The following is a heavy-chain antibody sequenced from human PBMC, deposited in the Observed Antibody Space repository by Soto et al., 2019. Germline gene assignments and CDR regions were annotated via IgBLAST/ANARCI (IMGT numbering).Heavy chain of an antibody. CDR3: AKAGAVADPYYYGMDV. CDR1: GFTFSSYG. D-gene: IGHD6-19*01. Sequence: GGSLRLSCAASGFTFSSYGMHWVRQAPGKGLEWVAVISYDGSNKYYADSVKCRFTISRDNSKNTLYLQMNSLRAEDTAVYYCAKAGAVADPYYYGMDVWGQGTTVTVSS. V-gene: IGHV3-30*18. CDR2: ISYDGSNK. J-gene: IGHJ6*02.